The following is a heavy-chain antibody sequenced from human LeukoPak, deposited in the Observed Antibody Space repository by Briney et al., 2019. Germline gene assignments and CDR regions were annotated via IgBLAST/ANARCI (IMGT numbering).Heavy chain of an antibody. CDR3: ARRGGGSCFHAFDI. D-gene: IGHD2-15*01. J-gene: IGHJ3*02. V-gene: IGHV5-10-1*01. Sequence: GESLKISCKGSGYSFTSYWIIWVRQMPGKGLEWMGNFDPSDSYTKYSPSFQGHVTMSTDKSITTAYLQWSSLKASDTAMYYCARRGGGSCFHAFDIWGQGTMVTVSS. CDR1: GYSFTSYW. CDR2: FDPSDSYT.